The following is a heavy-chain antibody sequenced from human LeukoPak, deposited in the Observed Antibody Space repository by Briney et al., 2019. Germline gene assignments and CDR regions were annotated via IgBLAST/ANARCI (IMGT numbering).Heavy chain of an antibody. V-gene: IGHV3-23*01. J-gene: IGHJ4*02. D-gene: IGHD6-13*01. CDR1: GFTFSSYA. CDR3: AKDSTAAGYYYFDY. Sequence: PVGSLRLSCAASGFTFSSYAMSWVRQAPGKGLEWVSAISGSGGSTYYADSVKGRFTISRDNSKNTLYLQMNSLRAEDTAVYYCAKDSTAAGYYYFDYWGQGTLVTVSS. CDR2: ISGSGGST.